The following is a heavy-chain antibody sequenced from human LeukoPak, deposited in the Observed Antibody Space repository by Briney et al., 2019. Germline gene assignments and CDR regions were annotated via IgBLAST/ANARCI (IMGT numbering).Heavy chain of an antibody. V-gene: IGHV4-59*01. CDR1: GGSISSYY. CDR2: IYYSGST. Sequence: SETLSLTCTVSGGSISSYYWSWIRQPPGKGLEWIGYIYYSGSTNYNPSLKSRVTISVDTSKNQFSLKLSSVTAADTAVYYCARDGYGGNWGFDYWGQGTLVTVSS. J-gene: IGHJ4*02. CDR3: ARDGYGGNWGFDY. D-gene: IGHD4-23*01.